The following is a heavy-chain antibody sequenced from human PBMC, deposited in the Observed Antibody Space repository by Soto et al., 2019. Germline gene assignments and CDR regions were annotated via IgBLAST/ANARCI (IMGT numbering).Heavy chain of an antibody. CDR3: ARHTLSSGWYLNWFDP. V-gene: IGHV4-39*01. CDR2: IYYSGST. D-gene: IGHD6-19*01. J-gene: IGHJ5*02. Sequence: SETLSLTCTVSGGSISSSSYYWGWIRQPPGKGLEWIGSIYYSGSTYYNPSLKSRVTISVDTSKNQFSLKLSSVTAADTAVYYCARHTLSSGWYLNWFDPWGQGTLVTVSS. CDR1: GGSISSSSYY.